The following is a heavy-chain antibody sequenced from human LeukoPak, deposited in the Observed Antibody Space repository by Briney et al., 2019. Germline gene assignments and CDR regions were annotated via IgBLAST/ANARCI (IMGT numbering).Heavy chain of an antibody. V-gene: IGHV3-30*03. CDR3: ARDRSIYFYGMDV. CDR1: GFTFSNHG. Sequence: GGSLRLSCAASGFTFSNHGMHWVRQAPGKGLEWVAVISYDGNNKYYTDSVKGRFTISRDNSRNTLYLQMNSLRAEDTAVYYCARDRSIYFYGMDVWGQGTTVTVSS. D-gene: IGHD6-6*01. CDR2: ISYDGNNK. J-gene: IGHJ6*02.